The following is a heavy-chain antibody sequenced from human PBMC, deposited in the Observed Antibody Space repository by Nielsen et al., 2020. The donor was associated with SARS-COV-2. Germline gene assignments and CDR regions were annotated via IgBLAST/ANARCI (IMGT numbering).Heavy chain of an antibody. D-gene: IGHD3-10*01. J-gene: IGHJ6*02. Sequence: IRQPPGKGLEWVSYISSSGSTIYYADSVKGRFTISRDNAKNSLYLQMNSLRAEDTAVYYCARDARFYYYGSGSYSDYYYYGMDVWGQGTTVTVSS. CDR3: ARDARFYYYGSGSYSDYYYYGMDV. V-gene: IGHV3-48*03. CDR2: ISSSGSTI.